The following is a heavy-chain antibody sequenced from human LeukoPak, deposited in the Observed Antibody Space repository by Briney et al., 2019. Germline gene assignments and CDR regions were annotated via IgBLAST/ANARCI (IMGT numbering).Heavy chain of an antibody. CDR1: GGSISSSNYY. J-gene: IGHJ4*02. CDR3: ARQIGAPGFDY. CDR2: IYQSGNT. Sequence: SETLSLACTVSGGSISSSNYYWGWIRQPPGKGLEWIGSIYQSGNTYYNPSLKSRVTIFVDTAKNQFSLRLNSVTAADTAVYYCARQIGAPGFDYWGQGTLVTVSS. V-gene: IGHV4-39*01. D-gene: IGHD3-10*01.